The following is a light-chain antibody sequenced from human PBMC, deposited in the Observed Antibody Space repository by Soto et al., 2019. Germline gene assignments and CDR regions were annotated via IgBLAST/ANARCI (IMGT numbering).Light chain of an antibody. CDR2: GAS. Sequence: ETVLTQSPGTLSLSPGERAILSCRASQSVSSNYLAWYQQKPGQAPRLLIYGASSRATGIPDRFSGSGSGTDFTLTISRLEPEDFAVYYCQQYNNSLLTFGQGTKVEIK. CDR3: QQYNNSLLT. J-gene: IGKJ1*01. V-gene: IGKV3-20*01. CDR1: QSVSSNY.